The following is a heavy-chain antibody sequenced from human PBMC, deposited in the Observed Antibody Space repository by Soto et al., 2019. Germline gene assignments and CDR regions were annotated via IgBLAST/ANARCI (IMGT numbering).Heavy chain of an antibody. Sequence: ESGGGVVQPGRSLRLSCAASGFTFSSYGMHWVRQAPGKGLEWVAVIWYDGSNKYYADSVKGRFTISRDNSKNTLYLQMNSLRAEDTAVYYCAREGSTLPYYYYGMDVWGQGTTVTVSS. J-gene: IGHJ6*02. CDR3: AREGSTLPYYYYGMDV. CDR2: IWYDGSNK. D-gene: IGHD1-26*01. V-gene: IGHV3-33*01. CDR1: GFTFSSYG.